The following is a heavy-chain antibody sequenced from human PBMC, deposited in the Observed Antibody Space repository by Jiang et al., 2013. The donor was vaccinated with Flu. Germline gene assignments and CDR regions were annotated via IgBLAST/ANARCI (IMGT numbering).Heavy chain of an antibody. CDR3: ARGGDCGGDCYAGSYFQH. CDR1: GYTFTSYY. CDR2: INPSGGST. J-gene: IGHJ1*01. V-gene: IGHV1-46*01. Sequence: KKPGASVKVSCKASGYTFTSYYMHWVRQAPGQGLEWMGIINPSGGSTSYAQKFQGRVTMTRDTSTSTVYMELSSLRSEDTAVYYCARGGDCGGDCYAGSYFQHWGQGTLVTVSS. D-gene: IGHD2-21*02.